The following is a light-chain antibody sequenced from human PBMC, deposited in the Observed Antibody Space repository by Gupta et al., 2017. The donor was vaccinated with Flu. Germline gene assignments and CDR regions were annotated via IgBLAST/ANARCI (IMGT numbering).Light chain of an antibody. CDR1: SSDVGNYNL. V-gene: IGLV2-23*02. Sequence: QSALTQPASVSGSPGQSITISCTGTSSDVGNYNLVSWYQQHPDEAPKLIIYEVTKRPSGVSNRFSASKSGNTASLTISGLQAEDEADYFCFSYAGTFTFVFGGGTKLTVL. CDR3: FSYAGTFTFV. J-gene: IGLJ3*02. CDR2: EVT.